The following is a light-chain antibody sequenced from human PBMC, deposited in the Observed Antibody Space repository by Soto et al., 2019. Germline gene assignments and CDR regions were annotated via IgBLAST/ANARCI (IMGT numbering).Light chain of an antibody. CDR2: DVS. V-gene: IGLV2-14*01. CDR1: SSDVGGYNY. J-gene: IGLJ1*01. Sequence: QSVLTQPASVSGSPGQSITISCTGTSSDVGGYNYVSWYQQHPGKAPKLMIYDVSNRPSGVSNRFSGSKSGNTASLTISGLQAEDEADYYCSSYTSRSTLVFGTVTKVTDL. CDR3: SSYTSRSTLV.